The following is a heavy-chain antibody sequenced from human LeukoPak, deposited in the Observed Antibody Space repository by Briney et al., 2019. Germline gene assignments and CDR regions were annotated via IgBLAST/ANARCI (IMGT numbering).Heavy chain of an antibody. J-gene: IGHJ6*03. Sequence: GGSLRLSCAASGFTFSSYWMSWVRQAPGKGLEWVSYISSSGSTIYYADSVRGRFTISRDNAKNSLYLQMNSLRAEDTAVYYCARGSSGYSYYYYYYMDVWGKGTTVTVSS. CDR2: ISSSGSTI. V-gene: IGHV3-48*04. CDR3: ARGSSGYSYYYYYYMDV. CDR1: GFTFSSYW. D-gene: IGHD6-19*01.